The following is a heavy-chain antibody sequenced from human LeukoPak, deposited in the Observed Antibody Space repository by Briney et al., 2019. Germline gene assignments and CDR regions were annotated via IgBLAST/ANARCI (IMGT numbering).Heavy chain of an antibody. V-gene: IGHV3-21*01. CDR1: GFTFSSYS. Sequence: GGSLRLSCAASGFTFSSYSMNWVRQAPGKGLEWVPSISSSSSYIYYADSVKGRFTISTDNAKKSLYLQMNSLRAEDTAVYYCAWINYDILTAGGYWGQGTLVTVSS. J-gene: IGHJ4*02. D-gene: IGHD3-9*01. CDR3: AWINYDILTAGGY. CDR2: ISSSSSYI.